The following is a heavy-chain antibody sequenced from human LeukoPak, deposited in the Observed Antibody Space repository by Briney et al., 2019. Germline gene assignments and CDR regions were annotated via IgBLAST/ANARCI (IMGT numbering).Heavy chain of an antibody. J-gene: IGHJ4*02. CDR3: ARTSGNYLYFFDY. D-gene: IGHD1-26*01. Sequence: SETLSLTCAVSGAAISSTNWWNWVRQPPGKGLEWIGEIYHSGSTNYNPSLKSRVTILVDKSKNQFSLKLSSVPAADTAVYYCARTSGNYLYFFDYWGQGTLVTVSS. CDR1: GAAISSTNW. CDR2: IYHSGST. V-gene: IGHV4-4*02.